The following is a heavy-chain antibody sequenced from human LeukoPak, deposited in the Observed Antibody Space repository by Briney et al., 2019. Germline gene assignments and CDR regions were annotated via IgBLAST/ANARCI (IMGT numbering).Heavy chain of an antibody. CDR3: ARAAYDSSGYLTL. CDR1: GFTFSSYG. J-gene: IGHJ4*02. Sequence: GGSLRLSCAASGFTFSSYGMHWVRQAPGKGLEWVAVIWYDGSNKYYADSVRGRFTISRDNSKNTLYLQMNSLRAEDTAVYYCARAAYDSSGYLTLWGQGTLVTVSS. D-gene: IGHD3-22*01. CDR2: IWYDGSNK. V-gene: IGHV3-33*01.